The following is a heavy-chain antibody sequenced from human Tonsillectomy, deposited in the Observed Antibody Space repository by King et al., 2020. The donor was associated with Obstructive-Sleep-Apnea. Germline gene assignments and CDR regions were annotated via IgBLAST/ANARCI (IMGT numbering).Heavy chain of an antibody. CDR2: IYPGDFHT. CDR3: AASHYYYGSGTYFDY. D-gene: IGHD3-10*01. J-gene: IGHJ4*02. Sequence: QLVQSGAEVKKPGESLKISCKGSGYSFTNYWIGWVRQMPGKGLEWMGVIYPGDFHTRYSPSFQGHVTISVDKSISSAYLQWSSLKASDTAMYYCAASHYYYGSGTYFDYWGQGTLVTVSS. CDR1: GYSFTNYW. V-gene: IGHV5-51*01.